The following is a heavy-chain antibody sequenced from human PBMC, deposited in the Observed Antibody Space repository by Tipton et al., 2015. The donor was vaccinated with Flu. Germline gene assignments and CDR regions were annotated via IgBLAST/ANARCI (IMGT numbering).Heavy chain of an antibody. D-gene: IGHD3-10*01. CDR1: GYSISSGHY. CDR2: MYYSGST. Sequence: LRLSCTVSGYSISSGHYWAWIRQPPGKGLEWIATMYYSGSTYYSPSLNSRVTISVDTSENQFSLKVRSVTAADTAVYYCVRLTYYYGSGTSDFWGQGTLVTVSS. J-gene: IGHJ4*02. CDR3: VRLTYYYGSGTSDF. V-gene: IGHV4-38-2*02.